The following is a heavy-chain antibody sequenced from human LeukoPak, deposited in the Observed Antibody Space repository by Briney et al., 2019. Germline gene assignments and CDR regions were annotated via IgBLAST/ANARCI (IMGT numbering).Heavy chain of an antibody. CDR1: GGSFSGYY. CDR3: ARDNYGYGRDGYNPPFDY. CDR2: INHSGST. V-gene: IGHV4-34*01. D-gene: IGHD5-24*01. Sequence: SETLSLTCAVYGGSFSGYYWSWIRQPPGKGLEWIGEINHSGSTNYNPSLKSRVTISVDTSKNQFSLKLSSVTAADTAVYYCARDNYGYGRDGYNPPFDYWGQGTLVTVSS. J-gene: IGHJ4*02.